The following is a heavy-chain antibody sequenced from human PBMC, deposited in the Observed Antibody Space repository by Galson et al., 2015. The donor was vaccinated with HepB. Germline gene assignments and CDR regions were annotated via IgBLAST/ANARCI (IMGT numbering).Heavy chain of an antibody. CDR2: INQGGSEK. CDR1: GFGFTTYY. V-gene: IGHV3-7*03. D-gene: IGHD1-26*01. Sequence: SLRLSCAASGFGFTTYYMSWVRQAPGKGLEWVAHINQGGSEKYYVDSVRGRFIISRDNAQDSLYLQMNSLRDEDTAVYYCATVGSYWYFDLWGRGTLVTVSS. CDR3: ATVGSYWYFDL. J-gene: IGHJ2*01.